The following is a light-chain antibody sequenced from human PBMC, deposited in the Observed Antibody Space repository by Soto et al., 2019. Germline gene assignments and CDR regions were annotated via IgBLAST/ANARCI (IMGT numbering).Light chain of an antibody. CDR2: DAS. Sequence: EIVMTQSPATVSVSQGERASLSCRASQTVNSKMAWYQQKPGQGPRLLIYDASKRATGIPARFSGSGSGTDFTLTISSLEPEDFAVYYCQQRSNWPPSITFGQGTRLEIK. CDR1: QTVNSK. J-gene: IGKJ5*01. CDR3: QQRSNWPPSIT. V-gene: IGKV3-11*01.